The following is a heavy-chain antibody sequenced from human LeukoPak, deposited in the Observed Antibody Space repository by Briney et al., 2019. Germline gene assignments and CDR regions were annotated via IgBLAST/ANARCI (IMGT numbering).Heavy chain of an antibody. Sequence: PGGSLRLSCAVSGFTFSSYAMSWVCQAPGKGLEWVSAISGSGDSTSYADSVKGRFSVSRDNSKNTLYLQMNSLRAEDTALYFCARNVSSGWYVDYWGQGTLVTVSS. V-gene: IGHV3-23*01. D-gene: IGHD6-19*01. CDR1: GFTFSSYA. CDR2: ISGSGDST. J-gene: IGHJ4*02. CDR3: ARNVSSGWYVDY.